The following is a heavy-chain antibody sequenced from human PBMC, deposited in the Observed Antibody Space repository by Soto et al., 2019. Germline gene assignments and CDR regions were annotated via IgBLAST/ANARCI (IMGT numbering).Heavy chain of an antibody. D-gene: IGHD2-15*01. J-gene: IGHJ6*02. CDR1: GGSFSGYY. CDR2: INHSGST. Sequence: PSETLSLTCAVYGGSFSGYYWSWIRQPPGKGLEWIGEINHSGSTNYNPSLKSRVTISVDTSKNQFSLKLSSVTAADTAVYYCARGRRGCCSGGSCPPTYYYYYGMDVWGQGTTVTVSS. CDR3: ARGRRGCCSGGSCPPTYYYYYGMDV. V-gene: IGHV4-34*01.